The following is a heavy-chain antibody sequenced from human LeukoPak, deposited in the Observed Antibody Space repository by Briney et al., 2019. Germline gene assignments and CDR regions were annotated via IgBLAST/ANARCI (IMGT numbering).Heavy chain of an antibody. V-gene: IGHV4-39*01. CDR2: IYYSGST. D-gene: IGHD3-22*01. CDR1: GGSISSSSYY. CDR3: ARHRRSLYYYDSSGYYSPFDY. Sequence: SETLSLTCTVSGGSISSSSYYWGWIRQPPGKGLEWIGSIYYSGSTYYNPSLKSRVTISVDTSKNQFSLKLSSVTAADTAVYYCARHRRSLYYYDSSGYYSPFDYWGQGTLVTVSS. J-gene: IGHJ4*02.